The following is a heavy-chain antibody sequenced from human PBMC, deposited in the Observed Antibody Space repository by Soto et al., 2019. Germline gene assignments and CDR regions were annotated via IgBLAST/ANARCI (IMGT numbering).Heavy chain of an antibody. D-gene: IGHD6-19*01. CDR1: GFTFSSYG. CDR3: ARGPWGSGWFDY. J-gene: IGHJ4*02. CDR2: ISSNGGST. V-gene: IGHV3-64*07. Sequence: EVQLLESGGGLVQPGGSLRLSCAASGFTFSSYGMSWVRQAPGKGLEWVSAISSNGGSTYYADSVKGRFTISRDNSKNTLYLQMGSLRAEDMAVYYCARGPWGSGWFDYWGQGTLVTVSS.